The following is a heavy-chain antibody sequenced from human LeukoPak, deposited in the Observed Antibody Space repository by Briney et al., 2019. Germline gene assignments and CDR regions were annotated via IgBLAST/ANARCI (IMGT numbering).Heavy chain of an antibody. Sequence: PSETLSLTRTVSGGSISSYYWSWIRQPPGKGLEWIGYIYYSGSTNYNPSLKSRVTISVDTSKNQFSLKLSSVTAADTAVYYCAREFLLGGDAFDIWGQGTKVTVSS. J-gene: IGHJ3*02. CDR1: GGSISSYY. D-gene: IGHD3-3*01. CDR2: IYYSGST. V-gene: IGHV4-59*12. CDR3: AREFLLGGDAFDI.